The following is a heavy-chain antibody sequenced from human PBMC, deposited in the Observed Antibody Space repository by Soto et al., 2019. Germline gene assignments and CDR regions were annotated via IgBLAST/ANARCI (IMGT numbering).Heavy chain of an antibody. J-gene: IGHJ4*02. V-gene: IGHV1-46*01. D-gene: IGHD2-21*02. CDR1: GDTFTDYY. CDR3: ARGGHVVVVTAALDY. CDR2: VNPSGGHT. Sequence: GASVKVSWKASGDTFTDYYIHWVRQAPGQGLEWMGTVNPSGGHTTYAQHFLGRVTMTRDTPTSTLYMELTSLTSDDTAIYYCARGGHVVVVTAALDYWGQGTLVTVSS.